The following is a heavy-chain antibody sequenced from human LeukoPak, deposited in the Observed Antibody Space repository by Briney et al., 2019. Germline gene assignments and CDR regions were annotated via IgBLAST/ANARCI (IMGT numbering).Heavy chain of an antibody. Sequence: ASVKVSCKASGYTFTGYYMHWVRQAPGQGLEWMGWINPNSGGTNYAQKFQGRVTMTRDTSISTAYMELSRLMSDDTAVYYCARIGLKTTGYYRLDYWGQGTLVTVSS. J-gene: IGHJ4*02. CDR2: INPNSGGT. CDR3: ARIGLKTTGYYRLDY. V-gene: IGHV1-2*02. CDR1: GYTFTGYY. D-gene: IGHD3-9*01.